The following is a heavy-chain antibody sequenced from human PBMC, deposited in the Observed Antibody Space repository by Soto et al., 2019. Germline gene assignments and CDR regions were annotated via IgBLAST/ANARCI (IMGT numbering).Heavy chain of an antibody. Sequence: QITLKESGPTLVKPTQTLTLTCTFSGFSLSTSGVGVGWICQPPGKALEWLALIYWDDDKRYSPSLKSRLTITKDTSKNQVVLTMTNMDPVDTATYYCAHSFTAAAGSYWYFDLWGRGTLVTVSS. V-gene: IGHV2-5*02. CDR2: IYWDDDK. CDR1: GFSLSTSGVG. J-gene: IGHJ2*01. CDR3: AHSFTAAAGSYWYFDL. D-gene: IGHD6-13*01.